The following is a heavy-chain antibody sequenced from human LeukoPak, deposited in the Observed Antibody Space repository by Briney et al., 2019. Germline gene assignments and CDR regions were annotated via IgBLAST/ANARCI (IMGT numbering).Heavy chain of an antibody. D-gene: IGHD4-17*01. CDR1: GFTFDDYA. CDR3: VKDIQRHYGIFTGAFDY. V-gene: IGHV3-9*01. J-gene: IGHJ4*02. CDR2: ISWNSGSI. Sequence: GGSLRLSCAASGFTFDDYAMHWVRQAPGKGLEWVSGISWNSGSIGYADSVKGRFTISRDNAKNSLYLQMNSLRAEDTALYYCVKDIQRHYGIFTGAFDYWGQGTLVTVSS.